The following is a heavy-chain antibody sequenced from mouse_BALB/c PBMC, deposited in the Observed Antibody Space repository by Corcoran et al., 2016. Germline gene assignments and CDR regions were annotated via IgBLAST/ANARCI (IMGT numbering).Heavy chain of an antibody. CDR3: APYGSSPYYYAMDY. CDR1: GFNIKDTY. D-gene: IGHD1-1*01. Sequence: EVQLQQSGAELVKPGASVKLSCTASGFNIKDTYMHWVKQRPEQGLEWIGRIDPANGNTKYDPKFQGKATITADTSSNTAYLQLSSLTSEDTAVYYCAPYGSSPYYYAMDYWGQGTSVTVSS. J-gene: IGHJ4*01. CDR2: IDPANGNT. V-gene: IGHV14-3*02.